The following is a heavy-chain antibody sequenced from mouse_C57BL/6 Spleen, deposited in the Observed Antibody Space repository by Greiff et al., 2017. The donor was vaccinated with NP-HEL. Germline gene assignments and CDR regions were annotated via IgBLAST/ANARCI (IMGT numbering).Heavy chain of an antibody. J-gene: IGHJ3*01. CDR2: IDPSDSYT. Sequence: VQLQQPGAELVKPGASVKLSCKASGYTFTSYWMQWVKQRPGQGLEWIGEIDPSDSYTNYNQKFKGKATLTVDTSSSTADMQLSSLTSEDSAVYYCARGRDGAWFAYWGQGTLVTVSA. CDR3: ARGRDGAWFAY. V-gene: IGHV1-50*01. D-gene: IGHD3-3*01. CDR1: GYTFTSYW.